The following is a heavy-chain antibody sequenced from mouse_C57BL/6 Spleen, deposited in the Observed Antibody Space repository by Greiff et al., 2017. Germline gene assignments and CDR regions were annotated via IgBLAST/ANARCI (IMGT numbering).Heavy chain of an antibody. D-gene: IGHD2-4*01. J-gene: IGHJ3*01. Sequence: EVQRVESGGGLVKPGGSLKLSCAASGFTFSSYAMSWVRQTPEKRLEWVATISDGGSYTYYPDNVKGRFTISRDNAKNNLYLQMSHLKSEDTAMYYCAREGGYDSYWGQGTLVTVSA. V-gene: IGHV5-4*01. CDR3: AREGGYDSY. CDR1: GFTFSSYA. CDR2: ISDGGSYT.